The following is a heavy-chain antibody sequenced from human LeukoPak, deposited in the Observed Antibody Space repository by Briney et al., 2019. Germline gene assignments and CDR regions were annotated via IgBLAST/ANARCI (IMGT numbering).Heavy chain of an antibody. J-gene: IGHJ3*02. CDR3: ARQITMIEEGAFDI. D-gene: IGHD3-22*01. CDR1: GYTFTSYG. CDR2: IIPIIGTV. Sequence: SVKVSCKASGYTFTSYGISWVRQAPGQGLEWMGGIIPIIGTVNYAQKFQGRVTITADESTSTAYMELSSLRSEDTAVYYCARQITMIEEGAFDIWGQGTMVTVSS. V-gene: IGHV1-69*13.